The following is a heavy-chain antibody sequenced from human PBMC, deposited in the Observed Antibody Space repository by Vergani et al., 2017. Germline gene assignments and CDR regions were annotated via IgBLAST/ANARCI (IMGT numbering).Heavy chain of an antibody. J-gene: IGHJ6*03. CDR2: ISWNSGSI. Sequence: EVQLVESGGGLVQPGRSLRLSCAASGFTFDDYAMHWVRQAPGKGLEWVSGISWNSGSIGYADSVKGRFTISRDNAKNTLYLQMNSLRAEDTAVYYCAKNRKKYQLLPEYYYYYMDVWGKGTTVTVSS. CDR1: GFTFDDYA. CDR3: AKNRKKYQLLPEYYYYYMDV. V-gene: IGHV3-9*01. D-gene: IGHD2-2*01.